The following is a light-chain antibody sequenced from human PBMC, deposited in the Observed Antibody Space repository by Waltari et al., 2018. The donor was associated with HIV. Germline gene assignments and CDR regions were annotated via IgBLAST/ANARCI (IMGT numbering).Light chain of an antibody. CDR2: QAS. Sequence: DIQLTQSPSTLSVSLGHRLTITCLASQNINTWLDWYQQKPGKAPRLLIYQASTLEHGVPSRFSGSVSGTEFTLTISSLQPDDFATYYCQQYNSDFYTLGQGTKLEI. CDR1: QNINTW. V-gene: IGKV1-5*03. CDR3: QQYNSDFYT. J-gene: IGKJ2*01.